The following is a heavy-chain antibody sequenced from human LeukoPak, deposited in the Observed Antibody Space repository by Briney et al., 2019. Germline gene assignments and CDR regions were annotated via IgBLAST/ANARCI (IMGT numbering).Heavy chain of an antibody. J-gene: IGHJ4*02. D-gene: IGHD1-26*01. Sequence: PGGSLRLSCAASGFTFSSYSMNWVRQAPGKGLEWVSSISSSSSYIYYADSVKGRFTISRDNAKNSLYLQMNSLRAEDTAVYYCAKARYSGSSPDDYWGQGTLVTVSS. CDR2: ISSSSSYI. CDR1: GFTFSSYS. V-gene: IGHV3-21*01. CDR3: AKARYSGSSPDDY.